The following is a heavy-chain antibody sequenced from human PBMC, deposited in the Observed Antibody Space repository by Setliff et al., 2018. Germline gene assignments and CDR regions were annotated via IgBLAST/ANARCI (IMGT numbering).Heavy chain of an antibody. CDR1: GGSISSSSYY. D-gene: IGHD3-3*01. J-gene: IGHJ4*02. Sequence: SETLSLTCTVSGGSISSSSYYWGWIRQPPGKGLEWIGSIYYSGSTCYNPSLKSRVTISVDTSKNQFSLKLSSVTAADTAVYYCARRSTYYNFWSGYWDYWGQGTLVTVSS. CDR2: IYYSGST. CDR3: ARRSTYYNFWSGYWDY. V-gene: IGHV4-39*07.